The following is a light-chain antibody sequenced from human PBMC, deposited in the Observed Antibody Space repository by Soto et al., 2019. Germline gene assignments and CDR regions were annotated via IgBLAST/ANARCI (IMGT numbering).Light chain of an antibody. V-gene: IGKV1-5*01. CDR1: PNIRNL. CDR2: DAS. Sequence: DIQMSQSPSTLSASVGDRVPITCRARPNIRNLLAWYQQKPGKAPNPLIYDASSLKSGVPSRFSGSGSGTEFTLTISSLQPDDFATYYCQQYNTYSTFGQGTRLEIK. J-gene: IGKJ5*01. CDR3: QQYNTYST.